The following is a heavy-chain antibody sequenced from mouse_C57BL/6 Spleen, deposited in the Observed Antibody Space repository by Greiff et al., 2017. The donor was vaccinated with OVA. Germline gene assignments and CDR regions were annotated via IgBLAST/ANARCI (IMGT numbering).Heavy chain of an antibody. D-gene: IGHD2-10*01. CDR1: GYTFTSYW. CDR3: AIAYYGNYDYAMDY. J-gene: IGHJ4*01. CDR2: IDPSDSYT. V-gene: IGHV1-69*01. Sequence: VQLQQPGAELVMPGASVKLSCKASGYTFTSYWMHWVKQRPGQGLEWIGEIDPSDSYTNYNQKFKGKSTLTVDKSSSTAYMQLSSLTSEDSAVYYCAIAYYGNYDYAMDYWGQGTSVTVSS.